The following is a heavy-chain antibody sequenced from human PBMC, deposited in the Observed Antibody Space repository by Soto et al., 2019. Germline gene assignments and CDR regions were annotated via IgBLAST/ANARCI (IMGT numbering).Heavy chain of an antibody. CDR3: ARGSRSYGHDS. V-gene: IGHV3-13*01. CDR2: IGSGGDT. J-gene: IGHJ4*02. Sequence: EVRLLESGGGLVQPGGSLRLSCVASGFTFSNYDMHWVRQGAGEGLEWVAAIGSGGDTYYPDSVKGRFTISRENGNNSFYLQMNNLRAEDTALYYSARGSRSYGHDSWGQGTLVTVSS. CDR1: GFTFSNYD. D-gene: IGHD5-18*01.